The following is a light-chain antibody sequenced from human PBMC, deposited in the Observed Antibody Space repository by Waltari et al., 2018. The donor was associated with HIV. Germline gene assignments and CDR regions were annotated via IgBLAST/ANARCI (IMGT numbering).Light chain of an antibody. V-gene: IGKV1-13*02. J-gene: IGKJ4*01. CDR2: DAS. CDR3: QQFNTYPLT. Sequence: AIQLTHSPSSLSASVRDRVTITCRASQGIRSALAWYQQKPGKAPNLLIYDASTLESGVPSRFRGNGSGTDFTLTISSLQPEDFATYYCQQFNTYPLTFGGGTKVEIK. CDR1: QGIRSA.